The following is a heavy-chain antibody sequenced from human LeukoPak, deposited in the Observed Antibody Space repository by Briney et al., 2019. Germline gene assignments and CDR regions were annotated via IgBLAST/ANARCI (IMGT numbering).Heavy chain of an antibody. Sequence: GGSLRLSCAASGFTFSSYGMHWVRQAPGKGLEGVAVIWYDGSNKYYADSVKGRFTISRDNSKNTLYLQMNSLRAEDTAVYYCARDPALLWFGELLKYYFDYWGQGTLVTVSS. CDR3: ARDPALLWFGELLKYYFDY. J-gene: IGHJ4*02. CDR2: IWYDGSNK. V-gene: IGHV3-33*01. D-gene: IGHD3-10*01. CDR1: GFTFSSYG.